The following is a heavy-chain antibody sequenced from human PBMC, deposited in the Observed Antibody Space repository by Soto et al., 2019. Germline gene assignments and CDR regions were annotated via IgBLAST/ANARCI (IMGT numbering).Heavy chain of an antibody. Sequence: SETLSLTCPFYGGSIISGGYYWSWIRQHPGKGLEWIGYIYYSGSTYYNPSLKSRVTISVDTSKNQFSLKLSSVTAADTAVYYCAREGSEGYGSGSYHRDYYYYMDVWGKGTTVT. CDR3: AREGSEGYGSGSYHRDYYYYMDV. D-gene: IGHD3-10*01. CDR2: IYYSGST. J-gene: IGHJ6*03. CDR1: GGSIISGGYY. V-gene: IGHV4-31*03.